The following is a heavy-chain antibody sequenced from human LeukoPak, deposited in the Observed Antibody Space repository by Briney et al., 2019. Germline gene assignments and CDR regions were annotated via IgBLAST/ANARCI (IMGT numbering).Heavy chain of an antibody. D-gene: IGHD2-15*01. CDR1: GYTLTELS. CDR3: ATDRVGYCSGGSCYSRSSALDY. J-gene: IGHJ4*02. Sequence: ASVKVSCKVSGYTLTELSMHWVRQAPGKGFEWMGGFDPEHGETIYAQKFQGRVTMTEDTSIDTVYMELSSLRSEDTAVYYCATDRVGYCSGGSCYSRSSALDYWGQGTLVTVSS. CDR2: FDPEHGET. V-gene: IGHV1-24*01.